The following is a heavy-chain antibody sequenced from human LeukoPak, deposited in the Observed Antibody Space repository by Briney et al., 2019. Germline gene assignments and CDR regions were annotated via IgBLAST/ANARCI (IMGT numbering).Heavy chain of an antibody. CDR2: IYYSGRT. CDR1: GDSVSRSDSY. Sequence: SETLSLTCSVSGDSVSRSDSYWDWIRQPPGKGLEWIGTIYYSGRTYYSPSLKSRVTMSVDPSNNQFSLNLRSVTAADTAVYYCARRRYYDGSGYLEWGQGTLLSVS. V-gene: IGHV4-39*01. CDR3: ARRRYYDGSGYLE. J-gene: IGHJ1*01. D-gene: IGHD3-22*01.